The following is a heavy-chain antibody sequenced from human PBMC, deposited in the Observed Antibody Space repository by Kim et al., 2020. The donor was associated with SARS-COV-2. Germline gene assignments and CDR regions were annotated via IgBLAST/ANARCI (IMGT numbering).Heavy chain of an antibody. Sequence: SETLSLTCTVSGGSMSSYYWNWIRQPPGKGLEWIGYIDDSGNTKYNPSLTSRVTISVDTSKNQFSLKLSSVTAADTAIYYCARRDSSTSWYFDLWGRATL. CDR1: GGSMSSYY. CDR3: ARRDSSTSWYFDL. D-gene: IGHD3-22*01. CDR2: IDDSGNT. V-gene: IGHV4-59*01. J-gene: IGHJ2*01.